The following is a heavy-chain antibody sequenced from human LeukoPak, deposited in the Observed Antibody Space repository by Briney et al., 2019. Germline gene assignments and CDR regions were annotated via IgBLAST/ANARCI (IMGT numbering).Heavy chain of an antibody. D-gene: IGHD2-21*02. CDR2: IYYSGNT. Sequence: SSETLSLTCTVSGGSISSSSYYWGWIRQPPGKGLEWIASIYYSGNTYYNPSLKSRVTISVDTSKNQFSLKLSSVTAADTAVYYCARPRQGDYYFDYWGQGTLVTVSS. V-gene: IGHV4-39*01. CDR3: ARPRQGDYYFDY. J-gene: IGHJ4*02. CDR1: GGSISSSSYY.